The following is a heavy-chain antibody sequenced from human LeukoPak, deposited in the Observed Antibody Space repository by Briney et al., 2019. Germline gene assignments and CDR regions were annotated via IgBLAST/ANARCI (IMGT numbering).Heavy chain of an antibody. CDR1: GGSISSYY. V-gene: IGHV4-59*08. CDR2: IYYSGST. Sequence: SETLSLTCTVSGGSISSYYWSWIRQPPGKGLEWIGYIYYSGSTIYNPSLKSRVTISVDTSKNQFSLKLSSVTAADTAVYYCATGPNYDILTGYQYYFDYWGQGTLVTVSS. CDR3: ATGPNYDILTGYQYYFDY. J-gene: IGHJ4*02. D-gene: IGHD3-9*01.